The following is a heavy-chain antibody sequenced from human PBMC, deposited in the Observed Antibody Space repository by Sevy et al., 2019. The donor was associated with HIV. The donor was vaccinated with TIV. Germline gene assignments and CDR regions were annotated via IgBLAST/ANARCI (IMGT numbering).Heavy chain of an antibody. CDR3: ARDRGDGYKDFDY. V-gene: IGHV3-30-3*01. Sequence: GGSLRLSCAASGFTFSSYAMHWVRQAPGKGLEWVAVISYDGSNKYYADSVKGRFTISRDNSKNRLYLQMNSLRAEDTAVYYCARDRGDGYKDFDYWGQGTLVTVSS. D-gene: IGHD3-10*01. J-gene: IGHJ4*02. CDR1: GFTFSSYA. CDR2: ISYDGSNK.